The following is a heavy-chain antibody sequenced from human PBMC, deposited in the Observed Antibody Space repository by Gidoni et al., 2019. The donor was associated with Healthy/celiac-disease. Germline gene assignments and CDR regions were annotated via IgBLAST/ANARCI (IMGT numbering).Heavy chain of an antibody. CDR2: ISSSSSYI. J-gene: IGHJ6*03. CDR1: GFTFSSYS. D-gene: IGHD3-10*01. V-gene: IGHV3-21*01. CDR3: AREVKYYGSGKDYYYMDV. Sequence: EVQLVESGGGLVKPGGSLRLSCAASGFTFSSYSRNWVRQAPGKGLEWVSSISSSSSYIYYADSVKCRFTIYRDNAKNSLYLQRNSLRAEDTAVYYCAREVKYYGSGKDYYYMDVWGKGTTVTVSS.